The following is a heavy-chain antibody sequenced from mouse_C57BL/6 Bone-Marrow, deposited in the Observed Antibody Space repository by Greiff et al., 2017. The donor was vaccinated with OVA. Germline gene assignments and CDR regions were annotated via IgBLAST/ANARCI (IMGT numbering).Heavy chain of an antibody. CDR2: IRNKANNHAT. D-gene: IGHD2-4*01. CDR1: GFTFSDAW. Sequence: EVKLMESGGGLVQPGGSMKLSCAASGFTFSDAWMDWVRQSPEKGLEWVAEIRNKANNHATYYAESVKGRFTISRDDSKIIVYLQMNSLRAEDTGIYYCSLYYDYDGGWYFDVWGTGTTVTVSS. CDR3: SLYYDYDGGWYFDV. V-gene: IGHV6-6*01. J-gene: IGHJ1*03.